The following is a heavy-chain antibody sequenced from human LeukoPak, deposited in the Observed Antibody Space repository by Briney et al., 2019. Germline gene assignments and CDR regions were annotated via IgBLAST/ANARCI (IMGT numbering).Heavy chain of an antibody. CDR1: GFSVSSSS. V-gene: IGHV3-66*01. CDR3: ARGQEQFSSPWQWGPRRKNFYYYGMDV. J-gene: IGHJ6*02. Sequence: GGSLRLSCAASGFSVSSSSMNWVRLGPGKGLEWVSVISSDGNTYYADSVKGRFTISRDNSRNTLSLQMHGLRADDTAVYYCARGQEQFSSPWQWGPRRKNFYYYGMDVWGQGTTVTVSS. CDR2: ISSDGNT. D-gene: IGHD6-19*01.